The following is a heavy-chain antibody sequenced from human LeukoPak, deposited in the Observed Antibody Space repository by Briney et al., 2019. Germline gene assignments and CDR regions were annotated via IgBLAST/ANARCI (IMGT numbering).Heavy chain of an antibody. J-gene: IGHJ4*02. CDR3: AKDHYWSIDY. Sequence: GGSLRLSCAASGFDFSSNWLHWVRHAPGQGLVWVSRIKGDGISTNYADSVKSRFTISRDIAKNTLYLQMNSLRAEDTGVYYCAKDHYWSIDYWGRGTLVTVSS. D-gene: IGHD3-3*01. CDR1: GFDFSSNW. V-gene: IGHV3-74*01. CDR2: IKGDGIST.